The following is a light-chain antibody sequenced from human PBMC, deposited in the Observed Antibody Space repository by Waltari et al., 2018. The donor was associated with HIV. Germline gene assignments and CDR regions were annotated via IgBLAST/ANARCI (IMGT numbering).Light chain of an antibody. Sequence: DIQVTQSPSSLSASVGARVTIICRTSENINTFLNWFQQKPGKIPRLVIYGASRLESGVPSRFSGTGSGTEFSLTISGLQPEDFATYYCLQGYSSILTFGPGTKVEVK. CDR3: LQGYSSILT. CDR2: GAS. V-gene: IGKV1-39*01. CDR1: ENINTF. J-gene: IGKJ3*01.